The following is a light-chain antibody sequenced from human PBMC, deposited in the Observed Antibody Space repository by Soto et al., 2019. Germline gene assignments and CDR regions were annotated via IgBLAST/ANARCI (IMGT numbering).Light chain of an antibody. CDR3: SSYRRSSTLVI. J-gene: IGLJ2*01. CDR2: DVS. V-gene: IGLV2-14*01. Sequence: QSALTHPASVSGSHGQSITISCTGSSSDVGGYNYVSWYQQHPDKAPKLMIYDVSNRPSGVSNRFSGSKSGNTASLTISGLQAEDEAHYYCSSYRRSSTLVIFGGGTQLTVL. CDR1: SSDVGGYNY.